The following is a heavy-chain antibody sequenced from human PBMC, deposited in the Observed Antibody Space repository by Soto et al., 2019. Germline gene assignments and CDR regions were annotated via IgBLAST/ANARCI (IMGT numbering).Heavy chain of an antibody. D-gene: IGHD2-21*01. CDR3: ARDSPEMVMATTPSAFDI. CDR1: GFTFSSYW. CDR2: IKQDGGEK. J-gene: IGHJ3*02. Sequence: QLVESGGGLVQPGGSLRLSCAASGFTFSSYWMSWVRQAPGKGLECVTNIKQDGGEKYYVASVKGRFTISRDNAKNSLYLLMNSLRPEDTAMYYCARDSPEMVMATTPSAFDIWGQGTMVTVSS. V-gene: IGHV3-7*01.